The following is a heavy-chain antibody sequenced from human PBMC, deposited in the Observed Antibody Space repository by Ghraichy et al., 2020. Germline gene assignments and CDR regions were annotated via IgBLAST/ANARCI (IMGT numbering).Heavy chain of an antibody. Sequence: SETLSLTCAVYGGSFSGYYWSWIRQPPGKGLEWIGEINHSGSTNYNPSLKSRVTISVDTSKNQFSLKLSSVTAADTAVYYCALGVDTAMDDALDIWGQGTKVTVSS. CDR3: ALGVDTAMDDALDI. J-gene: IGHJ3*02. CDR2: INHSGST. CDR1: GGSFSGYY. V-gene: IGHV4-34*01. D-gene: IGHD5-18*01.